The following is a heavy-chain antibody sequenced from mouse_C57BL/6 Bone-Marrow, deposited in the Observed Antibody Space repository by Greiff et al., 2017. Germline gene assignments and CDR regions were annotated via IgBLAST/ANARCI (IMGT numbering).Heavy chain of an antibody. CDR1: GFNIKDDY. CDR2: IDPENGDT. Sequence: EVHLVESGAELVRPGASVKLSCTASGFNIKDDYMHWVKQRPEQGLEWIGWIDPENGDTEYASKFQGKATITADTSSNTAYLQLSSLTSEDTAVYYCTTTTVVDMDYWGQGTSVTVSS. J-gene: IGHJ4*01. CDR3: TTTTVVDMDY. D-gene: IGHD1-1*01. V-gene: IGHV14-4*01.